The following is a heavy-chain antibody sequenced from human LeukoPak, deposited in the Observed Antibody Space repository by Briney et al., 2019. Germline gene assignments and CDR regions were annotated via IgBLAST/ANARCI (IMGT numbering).Heavy chain of an antibody. CDR3: STGAF. CDR2: IKSKTDGGTT. V-gene: IGHV3-15*01. Sequence: GGSLRLSCAASEFTFSDDWMSWVRQAPGKGLEWVGRIKSKTDGGTTDYAAPVKGRFTISRDDSKNLLCLQMKSLKTDDTGVYYCSTGAFWGQGTLVTVSS. CDR1: EFTFSDDW. J-gene: IGHJ4*02.